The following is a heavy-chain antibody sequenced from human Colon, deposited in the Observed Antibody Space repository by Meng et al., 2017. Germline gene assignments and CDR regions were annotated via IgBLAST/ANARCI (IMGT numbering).Heavy chain of an antibody. J-gene: IGHJ2*01. D-gene: IGHD3-22*01. CDR2: ISGSGGST. CDR1: GFTFSSYA. CDR3: AKDRDGSGSYYFYFDL. V-gene: IGHV3-23*01. Sequence: GGSLRLSCAASGFTFSSYAMSWVRQAPGKGLEWVSAISGSGGSTYYADSVKGRFTISRDNSKNTLYLQLNSLRAEDTAVYYCAKDRDGSGSYYFYFDLWGRGTLVTVS.